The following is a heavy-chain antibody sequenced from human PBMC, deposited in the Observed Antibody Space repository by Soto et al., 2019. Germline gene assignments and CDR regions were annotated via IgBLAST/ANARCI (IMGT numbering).Heavy chain of an antibody. CDR3: AKRKYCPSTTCFDY. CDR2: ISSGSGTI. CDR1: GFTFSSYS. Sequence: PGGSLRLSCAASGFTFSSYSMNWVRQAPGKGLEWVSYISSGSGTIYYADSVKGRFTISRDNAKNSLFLQMNSLRDEDTAVYYCAKRKYCPSTTCFDYWGQGTQVTVSS. V-gene: IGHV3-48*02. D-gene: IGHD2-2*01. J-gene: IGHJ4*02.